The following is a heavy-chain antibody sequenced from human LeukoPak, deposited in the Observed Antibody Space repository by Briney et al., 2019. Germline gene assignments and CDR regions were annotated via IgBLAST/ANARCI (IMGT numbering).Heavy chain of an antibody. Sequence: GGSLRLSCAASGFTVSSNYMSWVRQAPGKGLEWVSVIYSGGSTYYADSVKGRFTISRDNSKNTLYLQMNSLRAEDTAVYYCARVNVYSSSWYYDYWGRGTLVTVSS. CDR1: GFTVSSNY. V-gene: IGHV3-66*01. CDR2: IYSGGST. J-gene: IGHJ4*02. D-gene: IGHD6-13*01. CDR3: ARVNVYSSSWYYDY.